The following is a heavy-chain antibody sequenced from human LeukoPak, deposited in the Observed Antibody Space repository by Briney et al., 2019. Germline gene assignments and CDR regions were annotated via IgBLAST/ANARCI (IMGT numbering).Heavy chain of an antibody. D-gene: IGHD2-2*01. J-gene: IGHJ4*02. V-gene: IGHV1-46*01. CDR3: ARGAGANQLVFGY. Sequence: GASVKVSCKASGYTFTGYYMHWVRQAPGQGLEWMGLINPSGGTTSYAQKFQGRVTMTGDTSTSTVYMDLSSLRSEDTAVYFCARGAGANQLVFGYWGQGSLVTVSS. CDR1: GYTFTGYY. CDR2: INPSGGTT.